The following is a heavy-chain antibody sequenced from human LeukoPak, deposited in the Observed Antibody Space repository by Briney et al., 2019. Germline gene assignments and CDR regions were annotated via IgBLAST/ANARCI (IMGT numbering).Heavy chain of an antibody. V-gene: IGHV3-66*01. J-gene: IGHJ4*02. CDR3: AREMARGVGYFDY. D-gene: IGHD5-12*01. CDR2: IYSGGST. CDR1: EFTFSSYW. Sequence: GGSLRLSCAASEFTFSSYWMHWVRQAPGKGLEWVSVIYSGGSTYYADSVKGRFTISRDNSKNTLYLQMNSLRAEDTAVYYCAREMARGVGYFDYWGQGTLVTVSS.